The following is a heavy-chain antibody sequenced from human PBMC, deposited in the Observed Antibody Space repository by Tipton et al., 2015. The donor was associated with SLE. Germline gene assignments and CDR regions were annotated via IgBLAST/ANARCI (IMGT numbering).Heavy chain of an antibody. Sequence: SLRLSCAASGFTFSSYGMHWVRQAPGKGLEWVAVIWYDGSNKYYADSVKGRFTISRDNSKNTLYLQMNSLRAEDTAVYYCARVKGIAVAGTSGGWYFDLWGRGTLVTVSS. CDR1: GFTFSSYG. J-gene: IGHJ2*01. CDR3: ARVKGIAVAGTSGGWYFDL. V-gene: IGHV3-33*01. CDR2: IWYDGSNK. D-gene: IGHD6-19*01.